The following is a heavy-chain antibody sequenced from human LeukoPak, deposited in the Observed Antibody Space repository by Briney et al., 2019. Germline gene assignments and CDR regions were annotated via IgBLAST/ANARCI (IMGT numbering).Heavy chain of an antibody. V-gene: IGHV4-59*01. CDR3: ARDGVGTVGIPHCFDY. D-gene: IGHD1-7*01. J-gene: IGHJ4*02. CDR1: GGSISSYY. CDR2: IYYSGST. Sequence: SETLSLTCTVSGGSISSYYWSWIRQPPGKGLEWIGYIYYSGSTNYNPSLKSRVTISVDTSKNQFSLKLSSVTAADTAVYYCARDGVGTVGIPHCFDYWGQGTLVTVSS.